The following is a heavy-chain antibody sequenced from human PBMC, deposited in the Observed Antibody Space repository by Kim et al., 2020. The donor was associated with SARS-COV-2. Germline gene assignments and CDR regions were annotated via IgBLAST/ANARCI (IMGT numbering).Heavy chain of an antibody. J-gene: IGHJ4*02. Sequence: DSVKGRFTISRDNSKNTLYLQMNSLRAEDTAVYYCAKEKSMVRGANAFDYWGQGTLVTVSS. V-gene: IGHV3-23*01. D-gene: IGHD3-10*01. CDR3: AKEKSMVRGANAFDY.